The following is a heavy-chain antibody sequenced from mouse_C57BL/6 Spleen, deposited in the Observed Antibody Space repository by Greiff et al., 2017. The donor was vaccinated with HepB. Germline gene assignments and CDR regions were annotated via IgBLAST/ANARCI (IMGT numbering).Heavy chain of an antibody. V-gene: IGHV1-62-2*01. CDR3: ARHEGYGSSYVWYFDV. Sequence: VQLQESGAELVKPGASVKLSCKASGYTFTEYPIHWVKQRSGQGLEWIGWFYPGSGSIKYNEKFKDKATLTADKSSSTVYMELSRLTSEDSAVYFCARHEGYGSSYVWYFDVWGTGTTVTVSS. D-gene: IGHD1-1*01. CDR2: FYPGSGSI. J-gene: IGHJ1*03. CDR1: GYTFTEYP.